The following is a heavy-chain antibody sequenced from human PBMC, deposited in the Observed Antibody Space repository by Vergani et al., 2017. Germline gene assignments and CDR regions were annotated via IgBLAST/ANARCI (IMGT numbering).Heavy chain of an antibody. CDR1: GYTFTSYD. Sequence: QVQLVQSGAEVKKPGASVKVSCKASGYTFTSYDINWVRQATGQGLEWMGWMNPNSGNTGYAQKFQGRVIMTRNTSISTAYMELSSLRSEDTAVYYCARGPGILAQWLAVYFDYWGQGTLVTVSS. J-gene: IGHJ4*02. CDR3: ARGPGILAQWLAVYFDY. CDR2: MNPNSGNT. D-gene: IGHD6-19*01. V-gene: IGHV1-8*01.